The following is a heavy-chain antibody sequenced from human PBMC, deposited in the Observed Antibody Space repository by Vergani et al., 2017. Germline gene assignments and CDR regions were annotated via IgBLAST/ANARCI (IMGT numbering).Heavy chain of an antibody. Sequence: QVQLVQSGAEVKKPGSSVKVSCKASVGTFSSYTINWVRLAPGQGLEWMGWINPNSGGTHYAQRFQGRVTMTRDTSINTASMELSGLRSDDTAVYYCARDGLPWNSGRSWFDPWGQGTLVTVSS. CDR3: ARDGLPWNSGRSWFDP. CDR1: VGTFSSYT. V-gene: IGHV1-2*02. J-gene: IGHJ5*02. CDR2: INPNSGGT. D-gene: IGHD1-7*01.